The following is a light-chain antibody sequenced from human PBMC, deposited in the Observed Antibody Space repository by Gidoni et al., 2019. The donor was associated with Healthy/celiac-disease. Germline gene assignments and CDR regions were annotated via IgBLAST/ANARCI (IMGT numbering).Light chain of an antibody. CDR3: NSRDSSGNHWV. CDR1: SLRSYY. Sequence: SSELTQDPAVSVALGQTVRITCQGDSLRSYYASWYQQKPGKAPVLVSYGKNNRPSWIPDRFSGSSSGNTASLTITGAQAEDEADYYCNSRDSSGNHWVFGGGTKLTVL. J-gene: IGLJ3*02. CDR2: GKN. V-gene: IGLV3-19*01.